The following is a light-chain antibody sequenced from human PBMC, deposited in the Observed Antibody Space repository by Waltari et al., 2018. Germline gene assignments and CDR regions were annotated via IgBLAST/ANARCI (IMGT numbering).Light chain of an antibody. J-gene: IGLJ2*01. V-gene: IGLV2-23*01. CDR2: EGS. CDR1: RSDVGSYTL. CDR3: CSHAGSSTL. Sequence: QSALTQPASVSGSPGQSITISCTGTRSDVGSYTLVSWYQQHPGKAPKLMIYEGSKRPSGVSNRFSGSKSGNTASLTISGLQAEDEADYYCCSHAGSSTLFGGGTKLTVL.